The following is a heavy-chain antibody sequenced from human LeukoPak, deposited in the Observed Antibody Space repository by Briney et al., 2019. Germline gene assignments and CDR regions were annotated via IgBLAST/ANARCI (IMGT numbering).Heavy chain of an antibody. V-gene: IGHV3-7*03. J-gene: IGHJ4*02. CDR2: IKEDGSDK. CDR3: ARDPDYGNY. CDR1: GFIFSSYW. D-gene: IGHD4-17*01. Sequence: GGSLRLSCAASGFIFSSYWMAWVRQAPGKGLEWVANIKEDGSDKNYVDSVKGRFTISRDNAKNSLYLQMNSLRAEDTALYYCARDPDYGNYWGQGTLVTVSS.